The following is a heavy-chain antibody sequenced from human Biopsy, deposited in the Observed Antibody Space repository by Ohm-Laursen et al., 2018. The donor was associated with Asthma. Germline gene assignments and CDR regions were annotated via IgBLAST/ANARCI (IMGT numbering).Heavy chain of an antibody. CDR3: ARDVVLFREVGGMDV. V-gene: IGHV3-30*03. D-gene: IGHD3-10*02. Sequence: SLRLSCAASVFTLTTYAIHWVRQAPGKGLEWVAVISYDGSTKYSADSEKGRFIVSRDISKNILSLQMNSLRPEDTAVYYCARDVVLFREVGGMDVWGQGTTVTVSS. CDR1: VFTLTTYA. J-gene: IGHJ6*02. CDR2: ISYDGSTK.